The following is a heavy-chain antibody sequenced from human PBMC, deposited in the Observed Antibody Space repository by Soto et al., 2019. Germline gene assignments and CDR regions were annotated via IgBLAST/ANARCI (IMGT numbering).Heavy chain of an antibody. CDR1: GCTISSYY. D-gene: IGHD3-10*01. CDR3: ARTYYYGSGSYYLVFGYYYYMDV. Sequence: SETLSLTCTVSGCTISSYYWSWIRQPPGKGLEWIGYIYYSGSTNYNPSLKSRVTISVDTSKNQFSLKLSSVTAADTAVYYCARTYYYGSGSYYLVFGYYYYMDVWGKGTTVTVSS. J-gene: IGHJ6*03. CDR2: IYYSGST. V-gene: IGHV4-59*08.